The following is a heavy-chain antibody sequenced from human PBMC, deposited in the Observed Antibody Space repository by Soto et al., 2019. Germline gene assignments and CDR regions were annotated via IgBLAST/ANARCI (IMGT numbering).Heavy chain of an antibody. J-gene: IGHJ5*02. CDR1: GYPFSKYG. V-gene: IGHV1-18*04. CDR2: IKPDNGDT. CDR3: ATSYDSGFDP. Sequence: QLQLVQSGAEVERPGASVRVSCKAYGYPFSKYGISWIRQAPGQGLEWMGWIKPDNGDTNYAQKFQGRVTMTTDTSSNTAYMELRSLGSDDTAVYYCATSYDSGFDPWGQGTLVSVSS. D-gene: IGHD5-12*01.